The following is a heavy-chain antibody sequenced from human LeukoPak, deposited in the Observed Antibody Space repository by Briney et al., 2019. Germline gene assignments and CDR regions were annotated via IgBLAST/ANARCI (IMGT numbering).Heavy chain of an antibody. V-gene: IGHV3-21*01. J-gene: IGHJ4*02. Sequence: GGSLRLSCAASGFTFSSYSMNWVRQAPGKGLEWVSSISSSSSYIYYADSVKGRFTISRDNAKNSLYLQMNSLRAEDTAVYYCARDVFYGGSQADYRGQGTLVTGSS. CDR2: ISSSSSYI. D-gene: IGHD1-26*01. CDR1: GFTFSSYS. CDR3: ARDVFYGGSQADY.